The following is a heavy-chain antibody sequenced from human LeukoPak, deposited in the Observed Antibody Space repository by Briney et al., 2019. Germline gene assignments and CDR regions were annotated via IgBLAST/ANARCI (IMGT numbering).Heavy chain of an antibody. Sequence: SETLSLTCAVSGYSISSGYYWGWIRQPPGKGLEWIGSIYHSGSTYYNPSLKSRVTISIDTSKNQFSLKLSSVTAADTAVYYCARHGVHYYDSSGYHNWFDPWGQGTLVTVSS. V-gene: IGHV4-38-2*01. CDR3: ARHGVHYYDSSGYHNWFDP. J-gene: IGHJ5*02. CDR1: GYSISSGYY. D-gene: IGHD3-22*01. CDR2: IYHSGST.